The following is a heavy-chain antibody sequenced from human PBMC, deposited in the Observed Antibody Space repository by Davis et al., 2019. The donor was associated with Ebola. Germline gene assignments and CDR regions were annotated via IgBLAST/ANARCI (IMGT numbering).Heavy chain of an antibody. V-gene: IGHV3-21*01. CDR3: AKDHLLLPFFDY. Sequence: GGSLRLSCAASGFTFSSYSMNWVRQAPGKGLEWVSSISSSSSYIYYADSVKGRFTISRDNAKNSLYLQMNSLRAKDTAVYYCAKDHLLLPFFDYWGQGTLVTVSS. CDR1: GFTFSSYS. CDR2: ISSSSSYI. D-gene: IGHD3-22*01. J-gene: IGHJ4*02.